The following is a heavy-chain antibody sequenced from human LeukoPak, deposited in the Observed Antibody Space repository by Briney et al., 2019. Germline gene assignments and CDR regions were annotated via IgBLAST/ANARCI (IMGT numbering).Heavy chain of an antibody. D-gene: IGHD2-2*02. CDR3: ARSGIDIVVVPAAID. V-gene: IGHV1-2*02. Sequence: ASVKVSCKASGYTFTDYYMHWVRQAPGQGLEWMGWINPYSGGSNYAQKFQGRVTITRDTSMSTVYMKLSTLRSEDTAVYYCARSGIDIVVVPAAIDWGPGTLVTVSS. CDR2: INPYSGGS. CDR1: GYTFTDYY. J-gene: IGHJ4*02.